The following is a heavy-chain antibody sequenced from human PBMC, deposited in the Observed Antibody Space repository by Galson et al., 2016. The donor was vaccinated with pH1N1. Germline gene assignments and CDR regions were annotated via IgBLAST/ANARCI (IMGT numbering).Heavy chain of an antibody. Sequence: SCKASGGTFGSYGINWVRQAPGQGVEWMGGIIPIFNTAKYAQNFQGRVTITADEPTTTAYMELSSLRSEDTAVYYCAREDYYDTDLSDWYFDLWGRGTLLTVSS. V-gene: IGHV1-69*01. J-gene: IGHJ2*01. CDR1: GGTFGSYG. D-gene: IGHD3-22*01. CDR3: AREDYYDTDLSDWYFDL. CDR2: IIPIFNTA.